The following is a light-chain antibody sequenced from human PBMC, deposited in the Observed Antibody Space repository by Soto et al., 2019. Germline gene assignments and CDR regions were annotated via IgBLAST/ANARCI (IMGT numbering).Light chain of an antibody. CDR1: SSDVGAYNY. Sequence: QSVLTQPASVSGSPGQSITISCTGTSSDVGAYNYVSWYQQHPGKAPKLLIYDVINRPSGVSNRFSGSKSGNTASLTISGLQAEDEADYYCSSYTSSVTHVFGSGTKLTVL. CDR3: SSYTSSVTHV. J-gene: IGLJ1*01. V-gene: IGLV2-14*01. CDR2: DVI.